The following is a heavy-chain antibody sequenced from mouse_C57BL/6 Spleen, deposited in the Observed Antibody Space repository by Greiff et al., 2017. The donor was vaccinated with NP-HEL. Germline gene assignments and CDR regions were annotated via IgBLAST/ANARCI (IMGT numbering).Heavy chain of an antibody. CDR3: ARKDIYYDYLYAMDY. CDR2: INPNNGGT. J-gene: IGHJ4*01. D-gene: IGHD2-4*01. Sequence: VQLQQSGPELVKPGASVKISCKASGYTFTDYYMNWVKQSHGKSLEWIGDINPNNGGTSYNQKFKGKATLTVDKSSSTAYMELRSLTSEDSAVYYCARKDIYYDYLYAMDYWGQGTSVTVSS. V-gene: IGHV1-26*01. CDR1: GYTFTDYY.